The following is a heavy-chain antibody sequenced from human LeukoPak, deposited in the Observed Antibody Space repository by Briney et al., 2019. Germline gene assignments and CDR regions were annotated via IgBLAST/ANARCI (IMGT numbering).Heavy chain of an antibody. CDR1: GDSISHSDYF. CDR2: ISYRGNT. Sequence: SETLSLTCIVSGDSISHSDYFWGWIRQPPGKGLEWIGTISYRGNTYYNPSLKSRVTISKDTSKNHFSLKLSSVTVADMAVYYCAKVLGDDLLDAFDIWGQGRLVSVSS. CDR3: AKVLGDDLLDAFDI. J-gene: IGHJ3*02. D-gene: IGHD3-3*01. V-gene: IGHV4-39*02.